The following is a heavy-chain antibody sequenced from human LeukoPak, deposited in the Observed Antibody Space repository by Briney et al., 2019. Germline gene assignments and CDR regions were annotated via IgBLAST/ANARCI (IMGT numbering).Heavy chain of an antibody. Sequence: ASVKVSCKASGYTFTGYYMHWVRQAPGQGLEWVGWINPNSGGTNYAQSFQGRVTMTRDTSISTAYLDMSSLRSDDTAVYYCARSRLYVDAVATVDYWGQGTLVTVSS. D-gene: IGHD5-12*01. V-gene: IGHV1-2*02. CDR1: GYTFTGYY. CDR3: ARSRLYVDAVATVDY. J-gene: IGHJ4*02. CDR2: INPNSGGT.